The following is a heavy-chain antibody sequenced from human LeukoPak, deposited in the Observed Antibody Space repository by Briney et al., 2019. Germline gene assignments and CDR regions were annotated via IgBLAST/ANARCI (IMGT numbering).Heavy chain of an antibody. CDR2: TYPGASET. Sequence: GESLKISCKGSGYSFTSYWIGWVRQMPGKGLEWMGFTYPGASETRYSPSFQGQVTFSADNSISTAYLQWNSLKASDTAMYYCARRAVSSDWHYFDYWGQGTLVTVSS. V-gene: IGHV5-51*01. CDR1: GYSFTSYW. J-gene: IGHJ4*02. D-gene: IGHD6-19*01. CDR3: ARRAVSSDWHYFDY.